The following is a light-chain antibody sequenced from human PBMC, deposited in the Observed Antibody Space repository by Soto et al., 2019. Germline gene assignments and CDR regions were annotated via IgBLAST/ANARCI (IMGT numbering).Light chain of an antibody. J-gene: IGKJ1*01. CDR1: QSTSSW. V-gene: IGKV1-5*01. CDR2: DAS. CDR3: QQYNDYWT. Sequence: DIHMTRSPSTLSASVGNRFTITCRASQSTSSWLAWYQQKPAKAPKLLIYDASSLESGVPSRSSGSGSGTALTLTIRRLKPDDFATYYCQQYNDYWTFGQGTKWIS.